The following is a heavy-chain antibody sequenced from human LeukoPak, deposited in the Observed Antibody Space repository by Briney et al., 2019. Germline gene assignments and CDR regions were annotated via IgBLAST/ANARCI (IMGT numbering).Heavy chain of an antibody. CDR2: ITTTSSTM. J-gene: IGHJ3*02. Sequence: GGSLRLSCAASGFTFTTYSMNWVRQAPGKGLEWVSYITTTSSTMYYADSVKGRFTISRDNAKNSLYLQMNSLRAEDRAVYYCTRDYSSSSGRAFDIWGQGTMVTVSS. CDR1: GFTFTTYS. D-gene: IGHD6-6*01. V-gene: IGHV3-48*01. CDR3: TRDYSSSSGRAFDI.